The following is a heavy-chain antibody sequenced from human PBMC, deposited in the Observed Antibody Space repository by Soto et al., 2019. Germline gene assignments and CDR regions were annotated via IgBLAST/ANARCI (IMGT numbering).Heavy chain of an antibody. CDR2: INPNSGAT. J-gene: IGHJ5*02. D-gene: IGHD3-16*01. Sequence: VASVKVSFKASGYTFTGYFMHWVRQAPGEGLEWMGWINPNSGATKYAPKFQGRVTMTRDTSNRTAYLELSRLTSDDTAIYYCARGGGTTLAPLPWGQGTPVTVSS. CDR1: GYTFTGYF. CDR3: ARGGGTTLAPLP. V-gene: IGHV1-2*02.